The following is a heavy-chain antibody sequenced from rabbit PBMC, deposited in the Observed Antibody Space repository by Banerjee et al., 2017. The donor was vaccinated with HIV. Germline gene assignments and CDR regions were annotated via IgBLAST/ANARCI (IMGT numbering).Heavy chain of an antibody. CDR1: GFDLSAYG. J-gene: IGHJ6*01. D-gene: IGHD8-1*01. Sequence: QEQLVESGGGLVQPGGSLKGSCKASGFDLSAYGMSWVRQAPGKGLEWIACTDSGSRDFTYYASWAKGRFTISKTSSTTVTLQMTSLTVADTAIYFCARDTGSSFSTYGMDLWGPGTLVTVS. V-gene: IGHV1S45*01. CDR2: TDSGSRDFT. CDR3: ARDTGSSFSTYGMDL.